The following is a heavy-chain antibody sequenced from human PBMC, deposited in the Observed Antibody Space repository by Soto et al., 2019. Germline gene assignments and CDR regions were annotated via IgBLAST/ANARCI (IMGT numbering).Heavy chain of an antibody. CDR2: ISYDGSNK. D-gene: IGHD3-10*01. J-gene: IGHJ4*02. Sequence: GGSLRLSCAASGFTFSSYGMHWVRQAPGKGLEWVAVISYDGSNKYYADSVKGRFTISRDNSKNTLYLQMNSLRAEDTAVYYCAKDATSVYGSGSYPVDYWGQGTLVTVSS. CDR3: AKDATSVYGSGSYPVDY. V-gene: IGHV3-30*18. CDR1: GFTFSSYG.